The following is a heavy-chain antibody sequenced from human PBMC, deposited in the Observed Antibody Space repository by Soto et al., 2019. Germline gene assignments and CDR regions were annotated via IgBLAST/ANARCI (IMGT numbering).Heavy chain of an antibody. D-gene: IGHD5-18*01. J-gene: IGHJ4*02. CDR3: GMGPCCGYSSPVDY. Sequence: QVQLVQSGAEVKKPGASVKVSCKASGYTFTTYYMHWVRQAPGQGLEWMGIINPSGGSTSYAQNFQGRVTMTRDTSTSTVYIELSILRSEDTAVYYCGMGPCCGYSSPVDYWGQGTLVTVAS. CDR1: GYTFTTYY. V-gene: IGHV1-46*03. CDR2: INPSGGST.